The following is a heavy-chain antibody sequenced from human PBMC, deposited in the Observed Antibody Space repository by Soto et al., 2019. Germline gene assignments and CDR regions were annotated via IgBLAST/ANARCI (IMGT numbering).Heavy chain of an antibody. V-gene: IGHV1-18*01. CDR2: ISAYNGNT. CDR3: ARPTPYGDYFDY. Sequence: ASVKVSCKASGYTFTSYGISWVRQAPGQGLEWMGWISAYNGNTNYAQKLQGRVTMTTDTSTSTACMELRSLRSDDTAVYYCARPTPYGDYFDYWGQGTLVTVSS. J-gene: IGHJ4*02. CDR1: GYTFTSYG. D-gene: IGHD4-17*01.